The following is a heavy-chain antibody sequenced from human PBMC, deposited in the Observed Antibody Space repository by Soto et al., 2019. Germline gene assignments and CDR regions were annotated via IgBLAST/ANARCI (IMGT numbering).Heavy chain of an antibody. Sequence: GASVKVSCKASGYTFTGYYMHWVRQAPGQGLEWMGWINPNSGGTNYAQKFQGWVTMTRDTSISTAYMELSRLRSDDTAVYYCARGGLHVDTAMVKSRYWLDPWGQGTLVTVSS. J-gene: IGHJ5*02. D-gene: IGHD5-18*01. V-gene: IGHV1-2*04. CDR3: ARGGLHVDTAMVKSRYWLDP. CDR1: GYTFTGYY. CDR2: INPNSGGT.